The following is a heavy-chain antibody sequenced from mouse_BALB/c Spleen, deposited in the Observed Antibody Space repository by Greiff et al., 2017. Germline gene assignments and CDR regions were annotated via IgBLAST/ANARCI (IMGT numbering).Heavy chain of an antibody. CDR3: TRSDSFYAMDY. V-gene: IGHV1S81*02. Sequence: QVQLKQSGAELVKPGASVKLSCKASGYTFTSYYMYWVKQRPGQGLEWIGEINPSNGGTNFNEKFKSKATLTVDKSSSTAYMQLSSLTSEDSAVYYCTRSDSFYAMDYWGQGTSVTVSS. CDR1: GYTFTSYY. CDR2: INPSNGGT. J-gene: IGHJ4*01.